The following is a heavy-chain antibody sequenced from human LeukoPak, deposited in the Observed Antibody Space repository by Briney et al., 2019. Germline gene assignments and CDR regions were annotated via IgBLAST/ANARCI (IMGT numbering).Heavy chain of an antibody. CDR1: GFTFSSYG. V-gene: IGHV3-30*18. CDR2: ISYDGDNK. J-gene: IGHJ6*02. CDR3: AKGSSGDYDYYYYYYGMDV. Sequence: PGRSLRLSCAASGFTFSSYGMHWVRQAPGKGLEWVAVISYDGDNKYYADSVKGRFTISRDNSKSTLYLQMNSLRAEDTAVYYCAKGSSGDYDYYYYYYGMDVWGQGTTVTVSS. D-gene: IGHD4-17*01.